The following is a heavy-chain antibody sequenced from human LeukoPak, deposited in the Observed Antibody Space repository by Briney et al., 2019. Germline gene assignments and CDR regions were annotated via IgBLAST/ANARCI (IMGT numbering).Heavy chain of an antibody. V-gene: IGHV4-59*12. Sequence: SETLCLTCTVSGGSISSYHWSWIRQPPGKGLEWIGTLYYSGSTYYNPSLKSRVTLSVDTSKNQFSLKLGSVTAADTAVYYCARDLAGHFGGFYFDDWGQGTLVTLSS. CDR2: LYYSGST. CDR3: ARDLAGHFGGFYFDD. CDR1: GGSISSYH. D-gene: IGHD4-23*01. J-gene: IGHJ4*02.